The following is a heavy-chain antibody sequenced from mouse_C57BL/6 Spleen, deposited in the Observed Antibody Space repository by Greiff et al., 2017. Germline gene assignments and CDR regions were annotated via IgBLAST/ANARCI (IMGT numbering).Heavy chain of an antibody. V-gene: IGHV5-17*01. CDR1: GFTFSDYG. Sequence: EVKLMESGGGLVKPGGSLKLSCAASGFTFSDYGMHWVRQAPEKGLEWVAYISSGSSTIYYADTVKGRFTITRDNAKNTLFLQMTSLRSEDTAMYYCARAYYSNYDWFAYWGQGTLVTVSA. J-gene: IGHJ3*01. D-gene: IGHD2-5*01. CDR3: ARAYYSNYDWFAY. CDR2: ISSGSSTI.